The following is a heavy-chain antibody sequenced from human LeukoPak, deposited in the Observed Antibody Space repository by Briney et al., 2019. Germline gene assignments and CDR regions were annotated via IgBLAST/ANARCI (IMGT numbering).Heavy chain of an antibody. D-gene: IGHD6-13*01. CDR3: GRGIAAAQYDY. V-gene: IGHV1-2*02. CDR1: GYTFTGYY. CDR2: SNPNNGGT. J-gene: IGHJ4*02. Sequence: ASVKVSCKASGYTFTGYYIHWVRQAPGQGLEWMGWSNPNNGGTSYAQKFQDRVTMTRDTSINTAYMELSRLTSDDTAAYYCGRGIAAAQYDYWGQGTLVTVSS.